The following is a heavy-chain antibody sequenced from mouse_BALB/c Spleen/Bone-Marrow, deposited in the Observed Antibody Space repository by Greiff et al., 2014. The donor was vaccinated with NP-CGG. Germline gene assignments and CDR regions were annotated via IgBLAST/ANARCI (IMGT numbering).Heavy chain of an antibody. CDR3: ARERYGYDGWYFDV. J-gene: IGHJ1*01. CDR1: GYTFTNYW. CDR2: IAPGSGST. V-gene: IGHV1S41*01. D-gene: IGHD2-2*01. Sequence: DLVKPGASVKLSWKASGYTFTNYWINWIKQRPGQGLEWIGRIAPGSGSTYYNEMFKGKTTLTVDTSSSTAYIQLSSLSSEDSDVYFCARERYGYDGWYFDVWGAGTTVTVSS.